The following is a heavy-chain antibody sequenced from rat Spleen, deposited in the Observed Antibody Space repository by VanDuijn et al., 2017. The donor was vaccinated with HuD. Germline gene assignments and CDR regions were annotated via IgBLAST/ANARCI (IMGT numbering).Heavy chain of an antibody. Sequence: EVQLVESGGGLVQPGRSLKLSCVASGFTFNNYWMTWIRQAPGKGLEWFASITNTGRSTYYRDSVKGRFTISRDNAKSTLYLQMDSLRSEDTATYYCARHSGTARGVMDAWGQGTSVTVSS. CDR2: ITNTGRST. CDR3: ARHSGTARGVMDA. CDR1: GFTFNNYW. J-gene: IGHJ4*01. D-gene: IGHD5-1*01. V-gene: IGHV5-31*01.